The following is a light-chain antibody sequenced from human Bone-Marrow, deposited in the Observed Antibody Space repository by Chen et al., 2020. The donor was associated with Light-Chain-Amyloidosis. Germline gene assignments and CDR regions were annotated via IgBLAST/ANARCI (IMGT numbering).Light chain of an antibody. CDR1: SSDVGGDNH. CDR2: EVT. V-gene: IGLV2-14*01. CDR3: SSYTITNTLV. Sequence: QSALTQPASVSGSPGQSITISCTGTSSDVGGDNHVSWYQQHPAKAPKLMLYEVTNRSSWVPDRFSGSKSDNTAALTISGLQPEDEADYVCSSYTITNTLVFGSSTMVTVL. J-gene: IGLJ1*01.